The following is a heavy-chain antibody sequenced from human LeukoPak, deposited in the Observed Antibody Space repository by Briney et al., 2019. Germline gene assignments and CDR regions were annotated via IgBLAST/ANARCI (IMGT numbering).Heavy chain of an antibody. D-gene: IGHD6-13*01. Sequence: GGSLTPARSASGFTFSSYAMHWVRQAPGKGLEYVSAISSNGGSTYYADSVKGRFTISRDNSKNTLYLQMSSLRAEDTAVYYCVKVRTAAGTLRTGPGIDYSGDGNPVTVSS. V-gene: IGHV3-64D*06. CDR1: GFTFSSYA. CDR3: VKVRTAAGTLRTGPGIDY. CDR2: ISSNGGST. J-gene: IGHJ4*03.